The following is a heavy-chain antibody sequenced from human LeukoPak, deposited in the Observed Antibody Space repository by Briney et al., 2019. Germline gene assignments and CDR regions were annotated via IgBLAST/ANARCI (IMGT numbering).Heavy chain of an antibody. J-gene: IGHJ5*02. V-gene: IGHV4-59*01. CDR3: ARDRLYCSGGGCFSVNYFDP. CDR2: VYKNGHL. D-gene: IGHD2-15*01. CDR1: GDSTTNYY. Sequence: PSETLSLTCSVSGDSTTNYYCSWIRQSPGKGLEWLAYVYKNGHLDYNPSLRSRVTVSVDRSKTQFSLRLRSVTAADTAIYYCARDRLYCSGGGCFSVNYFDPWGQGTLVTVSS.